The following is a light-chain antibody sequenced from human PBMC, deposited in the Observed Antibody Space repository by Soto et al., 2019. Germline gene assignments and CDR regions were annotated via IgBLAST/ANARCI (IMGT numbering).Light chain of an antibody. CDR3: QQYNTWPPGGGT. CDR1: QRCSTT. V-gene: IGKV3-15*01. CDR2: GPS. Sequence: EIVMTQSPATLSVSPGERATLSSRAGQRCSTTLACYQQKLGQAPSPLIYGPSTRTTGTPARFSGRGSGTEFTTTISSMQSEDFAVYYCQQYNTWPPGGGTFGQGTKVEIK. J-gene: IGKJ1*01.